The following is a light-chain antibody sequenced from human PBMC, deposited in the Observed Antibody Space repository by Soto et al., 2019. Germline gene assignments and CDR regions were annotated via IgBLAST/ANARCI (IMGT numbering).Light chain of an antibody. CDR3: QQYNNWPIT. Sequence: ETVLTQSPATLSLSPGERATLSCRASQSVSKFLAWYQQKPGQAPRLLIYDISTRATGIPARFSGSRSGTDFTDFTLTISSLEPEDFAVYYCQQYNNWPITFGQGTRLEIK. CDR1: QSVSKF. J-gene: IGKJ5*01. CDR2: DIS. V-gene: IGKV3-11*01.